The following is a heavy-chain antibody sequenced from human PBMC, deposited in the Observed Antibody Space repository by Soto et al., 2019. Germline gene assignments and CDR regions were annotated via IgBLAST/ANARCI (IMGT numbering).Heavy chain of an antibody. D-gene: IGHD6-13*01. CDR2: INPNSGGT. CDR3: ATERWSAAGTFDY. V-gene: IGHV1-2*02. J-gene: IGHJ4*01. Sequence: ASVKVCCKASGYTFTGYYMHWVRQAPGQGLGWMGWINPNSGGTNYAQKFQGRVTMTRDTSISTAYMELSRLRSDDTAVYYCATERWSAAGTFDYWGQGTLVTVSS. CDR1: GYTFTGYY.